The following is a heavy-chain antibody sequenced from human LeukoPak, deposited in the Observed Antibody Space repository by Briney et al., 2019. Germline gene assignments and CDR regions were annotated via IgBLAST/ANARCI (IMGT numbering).Heavy chain of an antibody. Sequence: SETLSLTCTVSGGSISSYSWSWIRQPPGKGLEWIGYIYYSGSTNYNPSLKSRVTISVDTSKNQFSLKLSSVTAADTAVYYCAGVQVTGTIDYWGQGTLVTVSS. D-gene: IGHD3-10*01. V-gene: IGHV4-59*01. J-gene: IGHJ4*02. CDR2: IYYSGST. CDR3: AGVQVTGTIDY. CDR1: GGSISSYS.